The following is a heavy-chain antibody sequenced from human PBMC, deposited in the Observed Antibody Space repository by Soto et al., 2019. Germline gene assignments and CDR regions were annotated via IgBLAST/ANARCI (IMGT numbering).Heavy chain of an antibody. CDR2: MNPYTGNT. D-gene: IGHD6-25*01. Sequence: QVQLVQSGAEVKEPGASVKVSCKASGYTFTTYDIYWMRQATGQGLEWMGWMNPYTGNTGYAQKFQGRVTVTRNTSISTVYMEMSGLRLDDTAVYCCARRKERSGPNYFDYWGQGSQVTVSS. V-gene: IGHV1-8*01. CDR1: GYTFTTYD. CDR3: ARRKERSGPNYFDY. J-gene: IGHJ4*02.